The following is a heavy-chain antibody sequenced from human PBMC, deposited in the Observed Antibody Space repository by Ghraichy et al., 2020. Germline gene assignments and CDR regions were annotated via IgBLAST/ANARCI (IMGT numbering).Heavy chain of an antibody. Sequence: SETLSLTCTVSGVSISSYYLSWIRQPPGKGLEWIGDIYYSGSTNNNPSLKSRVTISVDTSKIQFSLKLSSVTAADTAVYYCARGRDPHHDYYYAIDVWGQGTTVTVSS. D-gene: IGHD1-14*01. CDR2: IYYSGST. CDR3: ARGRDPHHDYYYAIDV. V-gene: IGHV4-59*01. CDR1: GVSISSYY. J-gene: IGHJ6*02.